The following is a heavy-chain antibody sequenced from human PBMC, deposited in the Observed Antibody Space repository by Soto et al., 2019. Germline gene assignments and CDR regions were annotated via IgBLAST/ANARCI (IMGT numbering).Heavy chain of an antibody. CDR2: IIPILGIA. D-gene: IGHD6-6*01. CDR3: ASSSSGYYYYMDV. J-gene: IGHJ6*03. CDR1: GGTFSSYT. V-gene: IGHV1-69*02. Sequence: ASVKVSCKASGGTFSSYTSSWVRQAPGQGLEWMGRIIPILGIANYAQKFQGRVTITADKSTSTAYMELSSLRSEDTAVYYCASSSSGYYYYMDVWGKGTTVTVSS.